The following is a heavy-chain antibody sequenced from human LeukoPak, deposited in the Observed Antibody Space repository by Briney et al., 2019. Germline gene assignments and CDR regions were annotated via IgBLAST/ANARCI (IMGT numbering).Heavy chain of an antibody. CDR1: GFTFSDYY. V-gene: IGHV3-11*04. CDR3: ARDCGGHCYSGFDY. Sequence: GGTLRLSCAVSGFTFSDYYMAWVRQAPGKGLEYISHISASGSTIHYGDSVKGRFTIFRDDARNSVYLQMTSLRAEDTATYFCARDCGGHCYSGFDYWGQGALVTVSS. CDR2: ISASGSTI. D-gene: IGHD2-21*02. J-gene: IGHJ4*02.